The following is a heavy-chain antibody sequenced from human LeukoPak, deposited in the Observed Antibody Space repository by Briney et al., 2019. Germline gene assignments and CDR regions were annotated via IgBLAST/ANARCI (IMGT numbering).Heavy chain of an antibody. CDR1: GFTFSSYG. Sequence: PGGSLRLSCAASGFTFSSYGMHWVRQAPGKGLEWVAFIRYDGSNKYYADSVKGRFTISRDNSKNTLYLQMNSLRAEDTAVYYCAKDGGERWLPIDYWGQGTLVTVSS. CDR2: IRYDGSNK. V-gene: IGHV3-30*02. D-gene: IGHD5-24*01. CDR3: AKDGGERWLPIDY. J-gene: IGHJ4*02.